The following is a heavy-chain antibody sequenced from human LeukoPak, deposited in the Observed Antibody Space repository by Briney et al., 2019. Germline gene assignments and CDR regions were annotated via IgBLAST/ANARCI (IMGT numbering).Heavy chain of an antibody. V-gene: IGHV3-21*01. CDR3: ARGEGGVPAAIDY. CDR1: GFTLSSYS. D-gene: IGHD2-2*01. Sequence: SGGSLRLSCAASGFTLSSYSLNWVRQAPGKGLEWVSSISSSSSYIYYADSVKGRFTISRGNAKNSLYLQMNSLRVEDTAVYYCARGEGGVPAAIDYWGQGTLVTVSS. CDR2: ISSSSSYI. J-gene: IGHJ4*02.